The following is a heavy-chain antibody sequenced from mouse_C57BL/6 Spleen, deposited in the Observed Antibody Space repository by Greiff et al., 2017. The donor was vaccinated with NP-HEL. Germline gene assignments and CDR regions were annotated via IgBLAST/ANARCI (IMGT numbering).Heavy chain of an antibody. CDR2: SRNKANDYTT. Sequence: EVKLVESGGGLVQSGRSLRLSCATSGFTFSDFYMEWVRQAPGKGLEWIAASRNKANDYTTEYSASVKGRFIVSRDTSQSILYLQMNALRAEDTAIYYCARDGGRNYFDYWGQGTTLTVSS. CDR3: ARDGGRNYFDY. J-gene: IGHJ2*01. V-gene: IGHV7-1*01. CDR1: GFTFSDFY.